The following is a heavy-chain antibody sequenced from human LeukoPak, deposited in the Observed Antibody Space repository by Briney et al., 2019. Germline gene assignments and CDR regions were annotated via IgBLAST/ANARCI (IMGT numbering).Heavy chain of an antibody. CDR1: GGTFSSYA. V-gene: IGHV1-69*01. D-gene: IGHD2-2*01. CDR3: ASKYCSSTSCPPYYYYYGMDV. J-gene: IGHJ6*02. CDR2: IIPIFGTA. Sequence: SVKVSCKASGGTFSSYAISWVRQAPGQGLEWMGGIIPIFGTANYAQKFQGRVTITADESTSTAYMELSSLRSEDTAVYYCASKYCSSTSCPPYYYYYGMDVWGQGTTVTVSS.